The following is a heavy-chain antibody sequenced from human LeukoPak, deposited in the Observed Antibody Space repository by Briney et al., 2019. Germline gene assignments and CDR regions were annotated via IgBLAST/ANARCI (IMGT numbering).Heavy chain of an antibody. CDR2: IYSGGRP. CDR1: LLTVSGKY. Sequence: GGSLRLSCAPSLLTVSGKYMMWVRQAPGERLEWVSLIYSGGRPYYADSVRGRFTISRDTSKNTLFLQLSSLRAEDTALYYCATDGTYGQGYFDFWGLGTLVTVSS. V-gene: IGHV3-53*01. J-gene: IGHJ4*02. CDR3: ATDGTYGQGYFDF. D-gene: IGHD3-10*01.